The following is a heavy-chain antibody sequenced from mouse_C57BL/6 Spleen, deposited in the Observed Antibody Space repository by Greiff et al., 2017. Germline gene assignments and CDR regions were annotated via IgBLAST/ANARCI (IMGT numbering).Heavy chain of an antibody. J-gene: IGHJ4*01. CDR1: GFTFSDYG. V-gene: IGHV5-17*01. CDR2: ISSGSSTI. Sequence: EVKLVESGGGLVKPGGSLKLSCAASGFTFSDYGMHWVRQAPEKGLEWVAYISSGSSTIYYADTVKGRFTISRDNAKNTLFLQMTSLRSEDTAMYYCARRDYEGGAMDYWGQGTSVTVSS. D-gene: IGHD2-4*01. CDR3: ARRDYEGGAMDY.